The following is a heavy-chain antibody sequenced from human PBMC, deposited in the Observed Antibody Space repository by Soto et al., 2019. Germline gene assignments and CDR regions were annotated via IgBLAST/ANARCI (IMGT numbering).Heavy chain of an antibody. J-gene: IGHJ4*02. V-gene: IGHV3-23*01. CDR3: AKDPNEWGRLRYGNILGYCSGGSCYLDY. D-gene: IGHD2-15*01. Sequence: PGGSLRLSCAASGFTFSSYAMSWVRQAPGKGLEWVSAISGSGGSTYYADSVKGRFTISRDNSKNTLYLQMNSLRAEDTAVYYCAKDPNEWGRLRYGNILGYCSGGSCYLDYWGQGTLLTVSS. CDR2: ISGSGGST. CDR1: GFTFSSYA.